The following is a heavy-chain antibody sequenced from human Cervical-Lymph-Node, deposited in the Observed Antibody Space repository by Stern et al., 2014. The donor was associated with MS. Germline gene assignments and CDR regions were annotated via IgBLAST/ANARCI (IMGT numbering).Heavy chain of an antibody. J-gene: IGHJ4*01. Sequence: VQLVQSGGGVVQPGRSLRLSCAASGFTFSSYGMHWVRQAPGKGLEWVAVIWYDGSNKYYADSVKGRFTISRDNSKNTLYLQMNSLRAEDTAVYYCARGILTFGGPQDYWGHGTLVTVSS. CDR3: ARGILTFGGPQDY. CDR1: GFTFSSYG. D-gene: IGHD3-16*01. V-gene: IGHV3-33*01. CDR2: IWYDGSNK.